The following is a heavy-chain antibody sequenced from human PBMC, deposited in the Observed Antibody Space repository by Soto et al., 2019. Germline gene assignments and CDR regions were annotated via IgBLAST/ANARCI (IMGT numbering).Heavy chain of an antibody. CDR3: ARDLGGDYPLSAFDI. D-gene: IGHD2-21*02. J-gene: IGHJ3*02. CDR1: GFTFSSYG. V-gene: IGHV3-33*01. CDR2: IWYDGSNK. Sequence: QVQLVESGGGVVQPGRSLRLSCAASGFTFSSYGMHWVRQAPGKGLEWVAVIWYDGSNKYYADSVKGRFTISRDNSKNTLYLQMNSLRAEDTAVYYCARDLGGDYPLSAFDIWGQGTMVTVSS.